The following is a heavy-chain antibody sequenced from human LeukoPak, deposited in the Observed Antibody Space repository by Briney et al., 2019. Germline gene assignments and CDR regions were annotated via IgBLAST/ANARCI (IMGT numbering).Heavy chain of an antibody. CDR3: ARDGSRLLWFGELLSQNWFDP. D-gene: IGHD3-10*01. CDR1: GFTFSSYA. Sequence: GGSLRLSCAASGFTFSSYAMHWVRQAPGKGLEYVSAIGSNGGSTYYANSVKGRFTISRDNSKNTLYLQMGSLRAEDMAVYYCARDGSRLLWFGELLSQNWFDPWGQGTLVTVSS. CDR2: IGSNGGST. V-gene: IGHV3-64*01. J-gene: IGHJ5*02.